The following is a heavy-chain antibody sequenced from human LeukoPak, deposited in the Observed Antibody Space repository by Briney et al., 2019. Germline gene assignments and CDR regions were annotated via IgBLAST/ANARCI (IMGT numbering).Heavy chain of an antibody. CDR2: ISSSSSTI. Sequence: GGSLRLSCAASGFSFSSYNMTWVRQAPGKGLEWVSYISSSSSTIYYADSVKGRFTISRDNAKNSLYLQMSSLRAEDTAVYYCARVRSGYCSGTSCPHGPFDIWGQGTMVTVSS. CDR3: ARVRSGYCSGTSCPHGPFDI. V-gene: IGHV3-48*04. J-gene: IGHJ3*02. D-gene: IGHD2-2*01. CDR1: GFSFSSYN.